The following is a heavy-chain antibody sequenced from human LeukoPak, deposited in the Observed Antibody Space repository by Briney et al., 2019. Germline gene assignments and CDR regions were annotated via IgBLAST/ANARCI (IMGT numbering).Heavy chain of an antibody. Sequence: GGSLRLSCAASGFSFSDYPMNWVRQAPGKGLEWVAHVRSDSFTISYADSVKGRFTISRDNAKNSLDLQMNSLRGEDTAVYFCVIDDAFAFDIWGQGTMVTVSS. V-gene: IGHV3-48*01. CDR3: VIDDAFAFDI. J-gene: IGHJ3*02. CDR2: VRSDSFTI. D-gene: IGHD3-16*01. CDR1: GFSFSDYP.